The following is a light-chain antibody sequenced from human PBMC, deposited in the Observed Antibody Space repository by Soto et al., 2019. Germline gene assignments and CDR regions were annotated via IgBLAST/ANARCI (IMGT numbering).Light chain of an antibody. J-gene: IGLJ1*01. CDR1: SSDVGSYNR. Sequence: QSVLTQPPSVSESPGQSVTISCTGTSSDVGSYNRVSWYQQPPGTAPKLIIYEVSNRPSGVPDRFSGSKSGNTASLTISGLQAEDEADYYCSSYTSSSTYVFGNGTKVTVL. CDR2: EVS. CDR3: SSYTSSSTYV. V-gene: IGLV2-18*02.